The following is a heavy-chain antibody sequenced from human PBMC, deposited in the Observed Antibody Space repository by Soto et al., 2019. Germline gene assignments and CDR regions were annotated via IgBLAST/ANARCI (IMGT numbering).Heavy chain of an antibody. CDR1: GGSISSGDYY. CDR3: ARDFLWSGYSDYYGMDV. CDR2: IYYSGST. D-gene: IGHD3-3*01. J-gene: IGHJ6*02. V-gene: IGHV4-30-4*01. Sequence: SETLSLTCTVSGGSISSGDYYWSWIRQPPGKGLEWIGYIYYSGSTYYNPSLKSRVTISVDTSKNQFSLKLSSVTAADTAVYYCARDFLWSGYSDYYGMDVWGQGTTVTVSS.